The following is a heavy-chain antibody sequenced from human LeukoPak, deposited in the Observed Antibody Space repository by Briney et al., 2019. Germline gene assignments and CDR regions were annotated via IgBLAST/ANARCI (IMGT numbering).Heavy chain of an antibody. Sequence: PGRSLRLSCAASGFTFSSYSMNWVRQAPGKGLEWVSYISSSSSTIYYADSVKGRFTISRDNAKNSLYLQMNSLRAEDTAVYYCASLYSSSWRTFDYWGQGTLVTVSS. CDR1: GFTFSSYS. V-gene: IGHV3-48*04. D-gene: IGHD6-13*01. J-gene: IGHJ4*02. CDR3: ASLYSSSWRTFDY. CDR2: ISSSSSTI.